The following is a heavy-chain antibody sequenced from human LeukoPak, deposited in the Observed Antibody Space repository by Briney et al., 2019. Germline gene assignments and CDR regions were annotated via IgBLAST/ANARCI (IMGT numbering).Heavy chain of an antibody. V-gene: IGHV4-34*01. CDR2: INHSGST. Sequence: SETLSLTCAVYGGSFSGYYWSWIRQPPGKGLEWIGEINHSGSTNYNPSLKSRVTISVDTSKNQFSLKLSSVTAADTAVYYCARSYLFLAAYGYWGQGTLVTVSS. CDR3: ARSYLFLAAYGY. CDR1: GGSFSGYY. D-gene: IGHD6-13*01. J-gene: IGHJ4*02.